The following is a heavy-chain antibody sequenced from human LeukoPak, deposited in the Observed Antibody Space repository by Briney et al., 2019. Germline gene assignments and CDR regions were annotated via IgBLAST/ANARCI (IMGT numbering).Heavy chain of an antibody. CDR1: GGSICSYY. J-gene: IGHJ4*02. D-gene: IGHD2-2*01. CDR3: ARASTGCSRSVCYGIDY. V-gene: IGHV4-4*07. CDR2: IHSSGSS. Sequence: SETLSVTCTVSGGSICSYYWSWIRQPAGKGLEWIGRIHSSGSSNYNPSLESRVTMSVDTSKNQFTLRLTSVTAADTAVYYCARASTGCSRSVCYGIDYWGQGTRVSVSS.